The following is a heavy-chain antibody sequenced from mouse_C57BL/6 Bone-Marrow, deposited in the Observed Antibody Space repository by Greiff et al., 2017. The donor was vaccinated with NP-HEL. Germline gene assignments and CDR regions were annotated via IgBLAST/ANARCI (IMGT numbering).Heavy chain of an antibody. V-gene: IGHV5-9*01. CDR3: ARFRGDAMDY. J-gene: IGHJ4*01. Sequence: EVKVEESGGGLVKPGGSLKLSCAASGFTFSSYTMSWVRQTPEKRLEWVATISGGGGNTYYPDSVKGRFTISRDNAKNTLYLQMSSLRSEDTALYYCARFRGDAMDYWGQGTSVTVSS. CDR2: ISGGGGNT. CDR1: GFTFSSYT.